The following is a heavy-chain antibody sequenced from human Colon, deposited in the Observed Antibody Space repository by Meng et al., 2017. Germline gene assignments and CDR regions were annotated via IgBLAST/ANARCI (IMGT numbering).Heavy chain of an antibody. Sequence: QLQLQESGQRGVKLSETLSLTSIASGGSVSGPALYCGGWIRQRPRKGLEWIGIHYYNGNIFYNPSLKSRVTISVDASKSQFYLKLTSVTAADTAIYYCARAPDCWGQGTRVTVAS. CDR3: ARAPDC. J-gene: IGHJ4*02. CDR2: HYYNGNI. CDR1: GGSVSGPALY. D-gene: IGHD2-21*01. V-gene: IGHV4-39*07.